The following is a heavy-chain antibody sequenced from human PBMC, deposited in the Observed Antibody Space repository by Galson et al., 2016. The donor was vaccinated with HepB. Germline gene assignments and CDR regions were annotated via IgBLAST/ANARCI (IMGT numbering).Heavy chain of an antibody. CDR2: ISGTGETT. J-gene: IGHJ4*02. D-gene: IGHD3-22*01. CDR1: GFIFNNYA. Sequence: SLRLSCAASGFIFNNYAMSWVRQAPGKGLEWVSTISGTGETTSHADSVKGRFTISRDDSKNTLYLQMNSLRGEDTAIYYCAKDLGTTMLVVAPGFDYWGQGTLVTVSS. V-gene: IGHV3-23*01. CDR3: AKDLGTTMLVVAPGFDY.